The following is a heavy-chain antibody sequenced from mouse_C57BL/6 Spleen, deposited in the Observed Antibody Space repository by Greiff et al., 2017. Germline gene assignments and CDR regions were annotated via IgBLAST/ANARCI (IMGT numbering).Heavy chain of an antibody. CDR1: GFPLTSYG. J-gene: IGHJ4*01. CDR2: ILRGGST. CDR3: AKTLDSYAMDC. V-gene: IGHV2-5*01. Sequence: VQVVESGPGLVQPSQSLSITCTVSGFPLTSYGVHWVRQSPGKGLEWLGVILRGGSTDYNAAFMSRLSITKDNSKSQVFFKMNSLQADDTAIYYCAKTLDSYAMDCWGQGTSVTVAS.